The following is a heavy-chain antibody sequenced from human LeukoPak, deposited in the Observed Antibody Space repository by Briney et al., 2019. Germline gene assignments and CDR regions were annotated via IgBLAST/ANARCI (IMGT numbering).Heavy chain of an antibody. CDR3: ARQQTTVVVVAASDY. Sequence: SETLSLTCTVSGGSISSSSCYWGWIRQPPGRGLEWIGSIYYSGSTYYNPSLKSRVTIPVDTSKNQFSLKLSSVTAADTAVYYCARQQTTVVVVAASDYWGQGTLVTVSS. J-gene: IGHJ4*02. V-gene: IGHV4-39*01. CDR1: GGSISSSSCY. D-gene: IGHD2-15*01. CDR2: IYYSGST.